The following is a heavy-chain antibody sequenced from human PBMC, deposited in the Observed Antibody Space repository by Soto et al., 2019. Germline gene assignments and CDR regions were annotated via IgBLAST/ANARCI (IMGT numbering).Heavy chain of an antibody. D-gene: IGHD6-13*01. J-gene: IGHJ6*02. CDR2: ISYDGSNK. Sequence: PGGSLRLSCAASGFTLSDSYIDWVRQAPGKGLEWVAVISYDGSNKYYADSVKGRFTISRDNSKNTLYLQMNSLRAEDTAVYYCAREASSWYYYGMDVWGQGTTVTVSS. CDR3: AREASSWYYYGMDV. V-gene: IGHV3-30-3*01. CDR1: GFTLSDSY.